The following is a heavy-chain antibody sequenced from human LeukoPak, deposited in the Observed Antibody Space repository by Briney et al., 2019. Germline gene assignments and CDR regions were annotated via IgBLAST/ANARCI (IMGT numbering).Heavy chain of an antibody. V-gene: IGHV4-39*01. CDR2: IYYSGST. CDR3: ARNRYYYGSRNYGVPNWFDP. D-gene: IGHD3-10*01. Sequence: PSGTLSLTCAVSGGSISSNSYYWGWIRQPPGKGLEWIGSIYYSGSTYYNPSLKSRVTISVDTSKNQFSLKLSSVTAADTAVYHCARNRYYYGSRNYGVPNWFDPWGQGTLVTVSS. CDR1: GGSISSNSYY. J-gene: IGHJ5*02.